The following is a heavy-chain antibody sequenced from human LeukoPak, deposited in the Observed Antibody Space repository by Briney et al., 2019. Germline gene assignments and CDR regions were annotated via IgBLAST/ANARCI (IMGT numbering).Heavy chain of an antibody. CDR2: INPRGGST. CDR3: ARVGSAAATADY. D-gene: IGHD6-25*01. J-gene: IGHJ4*02. CDR1: GYTFTTYY. Sequence: ASVTVSCKASGYTFTTYYMHWLRQAPGQGPEWMGIINPRGGSTDYSQTFQGRITITSDTSTSTVYMELSSLRSDDTAVYFCARVGSAAATADYWGQGTLVTVSS. V-gene: IGHV1-46*01.